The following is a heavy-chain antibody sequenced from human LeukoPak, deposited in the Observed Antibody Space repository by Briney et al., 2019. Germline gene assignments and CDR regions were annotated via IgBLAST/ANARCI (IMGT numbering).Heavy chain of an antibody. CDR1: GFTFSSYA. D-gene: IGHD3-22*01. Sequence: GGSLRLSCAASGFTFSSYAMHWVRQAPGKGLEWVAFIQYHGSNKYYADSVKGRFTISRDNSRNTLYLRMDSLRAEDTAVYYCAKKWSGDYDSSGVNDAFDIWGQGTMVTVSS. CDR3: AKKWSGDYDSSGVNDAFDI. J-gene: IGHJ3*02. CDR2: IQYHGSNK. V-gene: IGHV3-30*02.